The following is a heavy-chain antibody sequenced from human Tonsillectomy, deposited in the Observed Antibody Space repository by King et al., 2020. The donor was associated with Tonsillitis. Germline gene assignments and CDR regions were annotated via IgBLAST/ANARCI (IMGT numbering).Heavy chain of an antibody. CDR3: AREYRRLELRYGWFDP. CDR2: INHSGST. V-gene: IGHV4-34*01. Sequence: QVQLQQWGAGLLKPSETLSLTCAVYGGSFSGYYWSWIRQPPGKGLEWIGEINHSGSTNYNPSLKSRVTISVDTSKNQFSLKLSSVTAADTAVYYCAREYRRLELRYGWFDPWGQGTLVTVSS. J-gene: IGHJ5*02. CDR1: GGSFSGYY. D-gene: IGHD1-7*01.